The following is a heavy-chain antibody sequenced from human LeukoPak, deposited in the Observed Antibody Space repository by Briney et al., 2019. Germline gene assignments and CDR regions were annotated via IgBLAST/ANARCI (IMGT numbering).Heavy chain of an antibody. D-gene: IGHD1-26*01. Sequence: GGSLRLSCAASGFTFSSYGMSWVRQAPGKGLEWVSAISGSGGSTYYADSVKGRFTISRDNSKNTLYLQMNSLRAEDTAVYYCARDGISGSYLFWLDYWGQGTLVTVSS. V-gene: IGHV3-23*01. CDR1: GFTFSSYG. CDR2: ISGSGGST. CDR3: ARDGISGSYLFWLDY. J-gene: IGHJ4*02.